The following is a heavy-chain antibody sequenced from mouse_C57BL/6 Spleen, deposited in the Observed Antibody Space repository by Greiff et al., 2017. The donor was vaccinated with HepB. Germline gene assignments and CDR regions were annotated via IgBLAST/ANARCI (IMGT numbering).Heavy chain of an antibody. Sequence: VQLQQSGTELVKPGASVKLSCKASGYTFTSYWMHWVKQRPGQGLEWIGNINPSNGGTNYNEKFKSKATLTVDKSSSTAYMQLSSRTSEDSAVYYCARTSYYGSSHWYFDVWGTGTTVTVSS. CDR2: INPSNGGT. V-gene: IGHV1-53*01. D-gene: IGHD1-1*01. CDR1: GYTFTSYW. CDR3: ARTSYYGSSHWYFDV. J-gene: IGHJ1*03.